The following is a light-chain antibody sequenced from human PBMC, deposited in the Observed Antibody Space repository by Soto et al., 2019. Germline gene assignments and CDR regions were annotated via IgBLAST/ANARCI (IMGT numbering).Light chain of an antibody. J-gene: IGLJ2*01. V-gene: IGLV1-44*01. CDR3: ATWDDSLSGVV. CDR1: NSNIGSNT. CDR2: SND. Sequence: QSVLTQPPLASGTPGQRVTISCSGSNSNIGSNTVNWYQQFPGTAPRLLIYSNDQRPSGVPDRFSGSKSGTSASLAISGLQSEDEGDYFCATWDDSLSGVVFGGGTKVTVL.